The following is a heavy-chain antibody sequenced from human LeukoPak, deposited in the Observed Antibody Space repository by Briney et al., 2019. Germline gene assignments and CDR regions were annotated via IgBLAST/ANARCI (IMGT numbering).Heavy chain of an antibody. CDR3: ARGATVFHFDY. Sequence: KPSETLSLTCTVSGGSISSYYWSWIRQPPGKGLEWIGYIYYSGSTNYNPSLKSRVTISVDTSKNQFSLKLSSVTAADTAVYYCARGATVFHFDYWGQGTLVTVSS. CDR2: IYYSGST. J-gene: IGHJ4*02. CDR1: GGSISSYY. V-gene: IGHV4-59*08. D-gene: IGHD4-17*01.